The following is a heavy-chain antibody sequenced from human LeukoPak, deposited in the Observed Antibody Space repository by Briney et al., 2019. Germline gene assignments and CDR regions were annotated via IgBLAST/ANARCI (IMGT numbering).Heavy chain of an antibody. V-gene: IGHV5-51*01. CDR2: IYPGDSDT. CDR3: ARLATRYSSWPRDGVDV. CDR1: GYSFTSYW. D-gene: IGHD6-13*01. J-gene: IGHJ6*02. Sequence: GESLKISCKGSGYSFTSYWIGWVRQMPGKGLEWMGIIYPGDSDTRYSPSFQGQVTFSADKSITTAYLQWSSLKASDTAMYYCARLATRYSSWPRDGVDVWGQGTTVTVSS.